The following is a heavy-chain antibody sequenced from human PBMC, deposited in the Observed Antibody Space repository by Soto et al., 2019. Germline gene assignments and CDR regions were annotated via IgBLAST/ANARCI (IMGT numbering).Heavy chain of an antibody. D-gene: IGHD3-22*01. Sequence: SVKVSCKASGGTFSRYAISWVRQAPGQGLERMGGIIPIFGTAKYAQKFQDRVTITADESTSTAYIELSSLRSEDTAVYYCARSPKSYPDCYDSSCYSHDYWRRGTRDTVSA. CDR3: ARSPKSYPDCYDSSCYSHDY. CDR2: IIPIFGTA. CDR1: GGTFSRYA. J-gene: IGHJ4*02. V-gene: IGHV1-69*13.